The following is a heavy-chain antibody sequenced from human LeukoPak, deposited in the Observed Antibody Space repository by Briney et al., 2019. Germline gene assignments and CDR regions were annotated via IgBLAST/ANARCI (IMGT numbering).Heavy chain of an antibody. V-gene: IGHV1-69*05. D-gene: IGHD3-22*01. CDR2: IIPIFGTA. Sequence: SVKVSCKASGGTFSSYAISWVRQAPGQGLEWMGRIIPIFGTANYAQKFQGRVTITTDESTSTAYMELSSLRSEDTAVYYRARDSYDSSGYYRSHFDYWGQGTLVTVSS. CDR3: ARDSYDSSGYYRSHFDY. CDR1: GGTFSSYA. J-gene: IGHJ4*02.